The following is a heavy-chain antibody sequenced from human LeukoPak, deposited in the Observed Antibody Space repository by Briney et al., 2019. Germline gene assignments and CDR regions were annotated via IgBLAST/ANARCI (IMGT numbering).Heavy chain of an antibody. CDR3: ARDGYTPTYYYYGMDV. V-gene: IGHV1-69*06. CDR1: GGTFSSYA. J-gene: IGHJ6*02. Sequence: ASVKVSCKASGGTFSSYAISWVRQAPGQGLEWMGGVIPIFGTANYAQKFQGRVTITADKSTSTAYMELSSLRSEDTAVYYCARDGYTPTYYYYGMDVWGQGTTVTVSS. D-gene: IGHD5-24*01. CDR2: VIPIFGTA.